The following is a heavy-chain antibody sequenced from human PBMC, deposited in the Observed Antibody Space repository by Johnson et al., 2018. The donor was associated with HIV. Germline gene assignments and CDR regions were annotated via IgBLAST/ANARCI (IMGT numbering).Heavy chain of an antibody. D-gene: IGHD6-13*01. J-gene: IGHJ3*02. Sequence: VQLVESGGGLVQPGGSLRLSCAASGFTVSSNYMSWVRQAPGKGLEWVSVIYSGGSNYYADSLKGRFIISRNNSKNTPYLQMNSLGAEDTAVYYCAGVQAGGAFDIWGQGTMVTVSS. CDR2: IYSGGSN. CDR1: GFTVSSNY. CDR3: AGVQAGGAFDI. V-gene: IGHV3-66*01.